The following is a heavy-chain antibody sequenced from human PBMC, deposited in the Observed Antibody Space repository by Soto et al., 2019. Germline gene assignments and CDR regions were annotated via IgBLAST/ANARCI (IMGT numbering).Heavy chain of an antibody. J-gene: IGHJ4*02. V-gene: IGHV4-4*02. D-gene: IGHD6-13*01. CDR1: GGSISTSNW. Sequence: SETLSLTCAVSGGSISTSNWWSWVRQPPGKGLEWIGEVYRTGSTNYNPPLDSRLTISVDKSKNQFSLKLTSVTAADTAVYYCARARATIAAAAIFDCWGQGTLVT. CDR2: VYRTGST. CDR3: ARARATIAAAAIFDC.